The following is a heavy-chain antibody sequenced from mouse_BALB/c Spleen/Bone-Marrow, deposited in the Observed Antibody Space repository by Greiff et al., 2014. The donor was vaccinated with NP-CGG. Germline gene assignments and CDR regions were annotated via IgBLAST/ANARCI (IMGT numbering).Heavy chain of an antibody. CDR2: IDPANGNT. Sequence: DVKLVESGAELVKPGASVKLSCTASGFNIKDTYMHWVQQRPEQGLEWIGRIDPANGNTKYDPKFQGKATITADTSSNTAYLQLSSLTAEDTAVYYCARNYGYGKSFAYWGQGTLVTVSA. CDR1: GFNIKDTY. V-gene: IGHV14-3*02. J-gene: IGHJ3*01. D-gene: IGHD2-2*01. CDR3: ARNYGYGKSFAY.